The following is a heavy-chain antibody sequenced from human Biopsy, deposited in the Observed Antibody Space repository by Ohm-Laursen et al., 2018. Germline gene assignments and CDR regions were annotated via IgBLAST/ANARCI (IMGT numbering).Heavy chain of an antibody. CDR1: GFILNNYG. Sequence: SLRLSCAASGFILNNYGLSWVRQAPGKGLEWVSAIRGSGLTTFYTDSVKGRFTISRDNSKNTLSLQMNSLRAEDTAIYYCARVRCSGGGCYQRHDAFEIWGQGTMVAVSS. CDR3: ARVRCSGGGCYQRHDAFEI. J-gene: IGHJ3*02. CDR2: IRGSGLTT. V-gene: IGHV3-23*01. D-gene: IGHD2-15*01.